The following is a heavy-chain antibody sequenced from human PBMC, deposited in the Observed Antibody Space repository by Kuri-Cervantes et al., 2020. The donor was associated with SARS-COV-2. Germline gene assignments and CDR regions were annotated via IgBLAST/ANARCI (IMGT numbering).Heavy chain of an antibody. CDR3: ARETSTYSSSIDY. J-gene: IGHJ4*02. CDR1: GGSISSSSYY. D-gene: IGHD6-6*01. Sequence: SCTVSGGSISSSSYYWGWIRQPPGKGLEWIGYIYHSGSTYYNPSLKSRVTISVDRSKNQFSLKLSSVTAADTAVYYCARETSTYSSSIDYWGQGTLVTVSS. V-gene: IGHV4-30-2*01. CDR2: IYHSGST.